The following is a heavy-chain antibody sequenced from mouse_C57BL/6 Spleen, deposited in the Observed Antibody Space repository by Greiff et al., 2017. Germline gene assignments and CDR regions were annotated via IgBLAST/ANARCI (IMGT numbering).Heavy chain of an antibody. D-gene: IGHD4-1*01. J-gene: IGHJ4*01. CDR2: IYPGDGDT. CDR3: ARGGGWDPLYAMDY. Sequence: QVQLKESGAELVKPGASVKISCKASGYAFSSYWMNWVKQRPGKGLEWIGQIYPGDGDTNYNGKFKGKATLTADKSSSTAYMQLSSLTSEDSAVYFCARGGGWDPLYAMDYWGQGTSVTVSS. CDR1: GYAFSSYW. V-gene: IGHV1-80*01.